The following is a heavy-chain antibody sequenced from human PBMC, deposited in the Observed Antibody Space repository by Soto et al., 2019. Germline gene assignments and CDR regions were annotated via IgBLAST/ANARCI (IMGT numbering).Heavy chain of an antibody. CDR3: ARDTLYGDYGTYYFDY. V-gene: IGHV4-34*01. CDR1: GGSFSGYY. CDR2: INHSGST. Sequence: SETLSLTCAVYGGSFSGYYWSWIRQPPGKGLEWIGEINHSGSTNYNPSLKSRVTISVDTSKNQFSLKLSSVTAADTAVYYCARDTLYGDYGTYYFDYWGQGTLVTVSS. D-gene: IGHD4-17*01. J-gene: IGHJ4*02.